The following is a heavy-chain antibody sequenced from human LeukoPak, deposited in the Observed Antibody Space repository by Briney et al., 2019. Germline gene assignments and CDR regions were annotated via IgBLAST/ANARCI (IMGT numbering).Heavy chain of an antibody. J-gene: IGHJ3*02. CDR1: GGSISSSNW. D-gene: IGHD6-13*01. V-gene: IGHV4-4*02. Sequence: ASGTLSLTCAVSGGSISSSNWWSWVRQPPGKGLGWIGEIYHSGSTNYNPSLKSRVTISVDKSKNQFSLKLSSVTAADTAVYYCARHSSSVEAFDIWGQGTMVTVSS. CDR3: ARHSSSVEAFDI. CDR2: IYHSGST.